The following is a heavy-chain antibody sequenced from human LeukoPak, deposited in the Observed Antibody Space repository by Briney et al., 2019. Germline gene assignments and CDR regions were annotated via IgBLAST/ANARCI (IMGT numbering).Heavy chain of an antibody. CDR2: FDPEDGET. Sequence: GASVKVSCKVSGYTLTELSMHWVRQALGKGLEWMGGFDPEDGETIYAQKFQGRVTMTEDTSTDTAYMELSSLRSEDTAVYYCATDSTGSSWYRDWFDPWGQGTLVTVSS. V-gene: IGHV1-24*01. CDR3: ATDSTGSSWYRDWFDP. CDR1: GYTLTELS. J-gene: IGHJ5*02. D-gene: IGHD6-13*01.